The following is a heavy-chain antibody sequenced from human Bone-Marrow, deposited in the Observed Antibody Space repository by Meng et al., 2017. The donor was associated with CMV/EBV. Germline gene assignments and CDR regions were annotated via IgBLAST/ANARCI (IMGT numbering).Heavy chain of an antibody. Sequence: SETLSLTCTVSGGSISSGGYYWSWIRQHPGKGLEWIGYIYYSGSTYYNPSLKSRVTISVDTSKNQFSLKLSSVTAADTAVDYCARAGTIPWSGFERNWFDPWGQGTLVTVSS. D-gene: IGHD3-3*01. CDR2: IYYSGST. J-gene: IGHJ5*02. V-gene: IGHV4-31*03. CDR3: ARAGTIPWSGFERNWFDP. CDR1: GGSISSGGYY.